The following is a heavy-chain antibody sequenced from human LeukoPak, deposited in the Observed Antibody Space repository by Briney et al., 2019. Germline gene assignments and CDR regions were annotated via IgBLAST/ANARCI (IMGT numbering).Heavy chain of an antibody. J-gene: IGHJ4*02. V-gene: IGHV1-69*04. CDR2: IIPVLGMT. CDR3: ARDDSSGYYYE. Sequence: SVKVSCKASGGTFTRYGISWARQAPGQGLEWMGRIIPVLGMTNYAQKLQGRIAITAATSTSTAYMELNTLRSEDTPIYYCARDDSSGYYYEWGQGTLVTVSS. CDR1: GGTFTRYG. D-gene: IGHD3-22*01.